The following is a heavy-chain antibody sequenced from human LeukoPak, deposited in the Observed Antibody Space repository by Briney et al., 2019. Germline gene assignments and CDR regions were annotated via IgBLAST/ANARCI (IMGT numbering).Heavy chain of an antibody. CDR1: GGSISSGGYS. D-gene: IGHD5-18*01. CDR2: FHYSGTT. V-gene: IGHV4-30-2*03. J-gene: IGHJ4*02. CDR3: ARQVTYGYAYGYYFDF. Sequence: ASQTLSLTCAVSGGSISSGGYSWSWIRQPPGKGLEWIGNFHYSGTTYYNPSLKSRVAISIDTSKNQFFLRLSSVTAADTAVYYCARQVTYGYAYGYYFDFWGQGALVTVSS.